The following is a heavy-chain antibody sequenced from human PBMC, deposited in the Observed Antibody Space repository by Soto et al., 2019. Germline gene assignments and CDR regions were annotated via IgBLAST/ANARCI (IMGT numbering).Heavy chain of an antibody. J-gene: IGHJ4*02. CDR2: IYYSGST. Sequence: PSETLSLTCTVSGGSISSYYWSWIRQPPGKGLEWIGYIYYSGSTNYNPSLKSRVTISVDTSKNQFSLKLSSVTAADTAVYYCARTVTRNRQFDYWGQGTLVTVS. CDR3: ARTVTRNRQFDY. D-gene: IGHD4-17*01. CDR1: GGSISSYY. V-gene: IGHV4-59*08.